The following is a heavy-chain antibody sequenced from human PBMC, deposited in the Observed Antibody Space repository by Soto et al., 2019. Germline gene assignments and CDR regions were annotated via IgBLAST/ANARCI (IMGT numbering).Heavy chain of an antibody. V-gene: IGHV3-21*01. CDR3: ARGRIAARPGPVFWFDP. D-gene: IGHD6-6*01. CDR2: ISSSSSYI. Sequence: EVQLVESGGGLVKPGGSLRLSCAASGFTFSSYSMNWVRQAPGKGLEWVSSISSSSSYIYYADSVKGRFTISRDNAKNSLYLQMNSLRAEDTAVYYCARGRIAARPGPVFWFDPWGQGTLVTVSS. J-gene: IGHJ5*02. CDR1: GFTFSSYS.